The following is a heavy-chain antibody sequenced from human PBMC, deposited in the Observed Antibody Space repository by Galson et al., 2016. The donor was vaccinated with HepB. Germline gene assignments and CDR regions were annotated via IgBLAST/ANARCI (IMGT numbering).Heavy chain of an antibody. J-gene: IGHJ4*02. CDR3: VRASPTYYYDL. CDR1: GFTFSNYN. CDR2: ISSGSTTI. D-gene: IGHD3-22*01. Sequence: SLRLSCAASGFTFSNYNMDWVRQAPGRGLEWLSYISSGSTTILYADSVKGRFTISSDDAKNSLYLQMNSLRDEDTAVYYCVRASPTYYYDLWGQGTLVAVSS. V-gene: IGHV3-48*02.